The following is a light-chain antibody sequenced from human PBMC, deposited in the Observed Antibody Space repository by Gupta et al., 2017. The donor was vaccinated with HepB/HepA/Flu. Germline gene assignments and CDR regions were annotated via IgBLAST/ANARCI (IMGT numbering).Light chain of an antibody. CDR3: QQSYTTPWT. V-gene: IGKV1-39*01. Sequence: DIQVTQSPSSLSASVGDRVAITCRASQSISRHLNWYQQKSGKAPKVLISAASTLQVGSHQGSVAVDLGQIYTLTISSLQPEDFATYYCQQSYTTPWTFGQGTKVEIK. J-gene: IGKJ1*01. CDR1: QSISRH. CDR2: AAS.